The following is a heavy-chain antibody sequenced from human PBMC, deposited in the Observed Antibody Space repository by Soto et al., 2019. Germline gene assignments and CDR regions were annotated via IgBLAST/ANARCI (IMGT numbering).Heavy chain of an antibody. Sequence: ASVKVSCKASGGTFSSYAISWVRQAPGQGLEWLGNIIPIFGTANYARKFQGRVTITADESTSTAYMELSSLRSEDTAVYYCARTERNDDFWSGYPNYYYYGMDVWGQGTTVTVSS. CDR3: ARTERNDDFWSGYPNYYYYGMDV. J-gene: IGHJ6*02. CDR2: IIPIFGTA. D-gene: IGHD3-3*01. CDR1: GGTFSSYA. V-gene: IGHV1-69*13.